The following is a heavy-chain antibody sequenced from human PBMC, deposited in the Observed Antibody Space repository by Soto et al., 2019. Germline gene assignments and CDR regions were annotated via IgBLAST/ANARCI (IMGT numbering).Heavy chain of an antibody. J-gene: IGHJ5*02. V-gene: IGHV1-69*13. D-gene: IGHD2-2*02. CDR3: VEQKSSSPYRFDP. CDR1: GGTFSFYA. Sequence: SVKVSCKPSGGTFSFYAISWVRQAPGQGLEWMGGFIRIFGTSNYAQKFQGRVTITADEFTNTAYMDLSSLRSEDTAVYYCVEQKSSSPYRFDPWGQGTLVTVSS. CDR2: FIRIFGTS.